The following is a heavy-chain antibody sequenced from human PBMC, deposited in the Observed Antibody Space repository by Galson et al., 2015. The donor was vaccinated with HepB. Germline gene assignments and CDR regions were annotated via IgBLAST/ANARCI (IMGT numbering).Heavy chain of an antibody. V-gene: IGHV3-23*01. CDR2: LSGSGGST. Sequence: SLRLSCAASGFTFSSYAMGWVRQAPGKGLEWVSTLSGSGGSTYYADSVKGRFTISRDNSKNTLYLQMNSLRAEDTAVYYCAKEGGYGGGVVDYWGQGTLVTVSS. J-gene: IGHJ4*02. D-gene: IGHD4-23*01. CDR3: AKEGGYGGGVVDY. CDR1: GFTFSSYA.